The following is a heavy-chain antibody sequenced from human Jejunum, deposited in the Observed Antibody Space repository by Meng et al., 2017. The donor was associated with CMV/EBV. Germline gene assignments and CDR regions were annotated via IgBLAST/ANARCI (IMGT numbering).Heavy chain of an antibody. CDR1: GFTFSSSA. V-gene: IGHV3-30*02. CDR2: IAHDGSFK. J-gene: IGHJ4*02. CDR3: AKDLFYSFDY. Sequence: VESGGGVVQPGGSLSLSCAASGFTFSSSAMHWVRQPPGKGPEWVSFIAHDGSFKSYTDSVQGRFTMSRDDSVKTVYLEMNSLRVEDTAVYYCAKDLFYSFDYWGQGALVNVSS. D-gene: IGHD4-11*01.